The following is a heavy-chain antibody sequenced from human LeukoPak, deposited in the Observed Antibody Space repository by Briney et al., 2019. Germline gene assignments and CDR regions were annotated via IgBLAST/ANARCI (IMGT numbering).Heavy chain of an antibody. V-gene: IGHV4-38-2*01. CDR2: IYHSGST. CDR1: GYSIGSGYY. CDR3: ARRNNGYDYLDY. Sequence: WETLSLTCAVSGYSIGSGYYWGWIRQPPGKGLEWIGGIYHSGSTYYNPSLKSRVTISVDTSRNQFSLKLTSVTAADTAVYYCARRNNGYDYLDYWGQGTLVTVSS. J-gene: IGHJ4*02. D-gene: IGHD5-12*01.